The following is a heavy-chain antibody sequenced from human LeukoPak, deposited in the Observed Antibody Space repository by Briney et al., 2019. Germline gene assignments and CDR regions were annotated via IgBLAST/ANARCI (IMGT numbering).Heavy chain of an antibody. CDR1: GGSISSYY. J-gene: IGHJ4*02. V-gene: IGHV4-4*07. CDR2: IYTSGST. D-gene: IGHD2-2*01. Sequence: SETLSLTCTVSGGSISSYYWSWIRQPAGKGLEWIGRIYTSGSTNYNPSLKSRVTMSVDTSKNQFSLKLCSVTAADTAVYYCARGRGAWLGYCSSTSCPFDYWGQGTLVTVSS. CDR3: ARGRGAWLGYCSSTSCPFDY.